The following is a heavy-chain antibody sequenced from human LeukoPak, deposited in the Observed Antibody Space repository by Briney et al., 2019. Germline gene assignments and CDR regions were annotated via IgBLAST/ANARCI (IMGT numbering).Heavy chain of an antibody. D-gene: IGHD3-10*01. J-gene: IGHJ6*03. Sequence: GESLKISCQGSGSSFTSYWIGGVRQLPGKGLEWMGIIYPGDSDTRYSPSFQGQVTISADKSISTAYLQWSSLKASDIAMYYCARHRWFGESGSPYMDVWGKGTTVTVSS. CDR2: IYPGDSDT. CDR3: ARHRWFGESGSPYMDV. CDR1: GSSFTSYW. V-gene: IGHV5-51*01.